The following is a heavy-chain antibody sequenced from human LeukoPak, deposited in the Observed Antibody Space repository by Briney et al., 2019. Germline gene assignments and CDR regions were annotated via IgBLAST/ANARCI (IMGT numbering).Heavy chain of an antibody. D-gene: IGHD6-19*01. V-gene: IGHV1-2*04. Sequence: ASVKVSCKASGYTFTGYYMHWVRQAPGQGLEWMGWINPNSGGTNYAQKFQGWVTMTRDTSISTAYMELSRLRSDDTAVYYCARNLAVAGTLASGYWGQGTLVTVSS. J-gene: IGHJ4*02. CDR1: GYTFTGYY. CDR3: ARNLAVAGTLASGY. CDR2: INPNSGGT.